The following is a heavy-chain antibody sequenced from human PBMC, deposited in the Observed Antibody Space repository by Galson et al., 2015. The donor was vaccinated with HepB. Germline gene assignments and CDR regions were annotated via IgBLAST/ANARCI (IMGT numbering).Heavy chain of an antibody. D-gene: IGHD6-19*01. CDR3: GRVAGTIYYYGMDV. CDR1: GDSVSSNSAA. V-gene: IGHV6-1*01. Sequence: ISGDSVSSNSAAWNWIRRSPSRGLEWLGRTYYRSKWYSDYAVSVRSRVTINPDTSKNQFSLQLKSVTPEDTAVYYCGRVAGTIYYYGMDVWGQGTTVTVSS. CDR2: TYYRSKWYS. J-gene: IGHJ6*02.